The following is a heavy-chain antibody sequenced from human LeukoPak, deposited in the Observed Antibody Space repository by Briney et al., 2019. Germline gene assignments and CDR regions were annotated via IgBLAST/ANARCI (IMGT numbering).Heavy chain of an antibody. CDR3: ARDIDGTAAAFYDYYMDV. Sequence: GGSLRLSCAASGFTFSYYRMNWVRQAPGKGLEWVSSISSSTNYMYYADSVRGRFTISRDNAKNSLYLQMNSLRAEDTAVYYCARDIDGTAAAFYDYYMDVWGKGTTVTVSS. V-gene: IGHV3-21*01. D-gene: IGHD2-21*02. CDR2: ISSSTNYM. CDR1: GFTFSYYR. J-gene: IGHJ6*03.